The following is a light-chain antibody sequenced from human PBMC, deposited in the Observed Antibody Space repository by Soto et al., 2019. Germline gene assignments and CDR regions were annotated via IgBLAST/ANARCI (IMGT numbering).Light chain of an antibody. Sequence: DVQMTQSPSSLAASVVNKDTITSQASQDINKNLIWYQQKPGKAPKLLIYDASDLETGVPSRFSGSGSGTGFTFTISSLQSEDFATYYCQQYESLPLTFGQGTRLEIK. CDR2: DAS. CDR3: QQYESLPLT. CDR1: QDINKN. V-gene: IGKV1-33*01. J-gene: IGKJ5*01.